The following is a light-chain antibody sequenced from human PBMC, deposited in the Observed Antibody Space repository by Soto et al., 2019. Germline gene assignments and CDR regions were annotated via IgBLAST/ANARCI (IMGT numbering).Light chain of an antibody. V-gene: IGKV3-20*01. Sequence: EIVMTQSPATLSVSPGGRATLSCRASQSISDTLAWYQQKPGQAPRLLIYGASSRATGIPDRFSGSGSGTDFTLTISRLEPEDFAVYYCHHYGSSPWTLGQGTKVDIK. J-gene: IGKJ1*01. CDR2: GAS. CDR1: QSISDT. CDR3: HHYGSSPWT.